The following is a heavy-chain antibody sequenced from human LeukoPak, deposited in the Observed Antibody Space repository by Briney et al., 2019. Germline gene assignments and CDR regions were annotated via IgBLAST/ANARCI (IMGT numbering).Heavy chain of an antibody. D-gene: IGHD3-10*01. J-gene: IGHJ6*03. CDR3: ARTDYYGSGSYYGVPYYYMDV. V-gene: IGHV4-59*01. CDR1: GGSISSYY. CDR2: IYYSGST. Sequence: SETLSLTCTVSGGSISSYYWSWIRQPPGKGLEWIGYIYYSGSTNYNPSLKSRVTISVDTSKNQFSLKLSSVTAADTAVYYCARTDYYGSGSYYGVPYYYMDVWGKGTTVIVSS.